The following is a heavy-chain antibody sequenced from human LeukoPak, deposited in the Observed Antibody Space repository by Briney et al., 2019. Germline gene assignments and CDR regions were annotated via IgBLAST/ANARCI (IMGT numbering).Heavy chain of an antibody. D-gene: IGHD2-21*02. V-gene: IGHV3-23*01. CDR3: AKGDYGDRQYFQH. CDR1: GFTFSNYA. Sequence: GGSLRLSCAASGFTFSNYAGSWVRQTPGKGLEWVSTVSGGADTTYYADSVKGRFTISRDNPKNTMYLQMNRLRAEDTAVYYCAKGDYGDRQYFQHWGQGTLVTVSS. J-gene: IGHJ1*01. CDR2: VSGGADTT.